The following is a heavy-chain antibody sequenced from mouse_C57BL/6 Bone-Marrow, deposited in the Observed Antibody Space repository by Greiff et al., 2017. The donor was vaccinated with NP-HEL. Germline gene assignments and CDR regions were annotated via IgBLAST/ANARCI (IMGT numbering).Heavy chain of an antibody. D-gene: IGHD1-1*01. CDR1: GYTFTSYW. CDR2: INPSSGYT. Sequence: QVQLKESGAELAKPGASVKLSCKASGYTFTSYWMHWVKQRPGQGLEWIGYINPSSGYTKYNQKFKDKATLTADKSSSTAYMQLSSLTYEDSAVYYCAGSPLLRFDYGGRGTTLTVSA. V-gene: IGHV1-7*01. CDR3: AGSPLLRFDY. J-gene: IGHJ2*01.